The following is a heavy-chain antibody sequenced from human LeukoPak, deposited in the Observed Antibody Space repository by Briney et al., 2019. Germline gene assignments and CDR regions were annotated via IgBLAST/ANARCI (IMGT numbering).Heavy chain of an antibody. V-gene: IGHV4-59*01. CDR3: ARDFHRHFDY. J-gene: IGHJ4*02. CDR2: IYYSGST. CDR1: GGSISSYY. Sequence: SETLSLTCTVSGGSISSYYWSWIRQPPGKGLEWIGYIYYSGSTNYNPSLKSRITISVDTSKTQFSLKLSSVTAADTAVYYCARDFHRHFDYWGQGTLVTVSS.